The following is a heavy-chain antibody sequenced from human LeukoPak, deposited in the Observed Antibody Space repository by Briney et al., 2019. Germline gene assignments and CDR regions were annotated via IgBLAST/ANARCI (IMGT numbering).Heavy chain of an antibody. CDR3: TRDTAMAPEGY. CDR1: GFTFSSYA. J-gene: IGHJ4*02. CDR2: IRSKAYGGTT. Sequence: GGSLRLSCAASGFTFSSYAMSWVRQAPGKGLEWVGFIRSKAYGGTTEYAASVKGRFTISRDDSKSIAYLQMNSLKTEDTAVYYCTRDTAMAPEGYWGQGTLVTVSS. D-gene: IGHD5-18*01. V-gene: IGHV3-49*04.